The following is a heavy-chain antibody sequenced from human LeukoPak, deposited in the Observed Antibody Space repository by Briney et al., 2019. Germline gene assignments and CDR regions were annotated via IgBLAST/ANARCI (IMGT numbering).Heavy chain of an antibody. J-gene: IGHJ3*02. CDR1: GGSVSGDPYY. V-gene: IGHV4-61*01. Sequence: SETLSLTCTVSGGSVSGDPYYWSWIRQPPGKGPEWIGHISYSGNINSNPSLKSRVTASIDTSKNQFSLKLSSVTAADTAVYYCARYCTGANCYSNRGAFGIWGRGTMVTVSS. D-gene: IGHD2-15*01. CDR3: ARYCTGANCYSNRGAFGI. CDR2: ISYSGNI.